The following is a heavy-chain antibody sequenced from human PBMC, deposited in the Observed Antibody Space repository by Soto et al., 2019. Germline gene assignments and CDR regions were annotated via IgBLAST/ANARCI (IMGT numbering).Heavy chain of an antibody. CDR2: IIPIFGTA. J-gene: IGHJ4*02. CDR3: ARVRVRFWEWLGSEG. Sequence: QVQLVQSGAEVKTPGSSVKVSCKASGGTFSSYAFSWVRQAPGQGLEWMGGIIPIFGTANYAQKFQGRVTITADESTSTAYMQLSSLRAEDTAVYYCARVRVRFWEWLGSEGWGQGTLVTVSS. CDR1: GGTFSSYA. D-gene: IGHD3-3*01. V-gene: IGHV1-69*12.